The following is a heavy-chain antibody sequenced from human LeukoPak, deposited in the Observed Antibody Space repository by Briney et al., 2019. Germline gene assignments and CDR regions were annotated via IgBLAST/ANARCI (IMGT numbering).Heavy chain of an antibody. CDR1: GFTFSSYA. CDR2: ISSSSSTI. Sequence: GGSLRLSCAASGFTFSSYAMNWVRQAPGKGLEWVSYISSSSSTIYYADSVKGRFTISRDNAKNSLYLQMNSLRAEDTAVYYCARSVVGVIVVVPAAIDYWGQGTLVTVSS. V-gene: IGHV3-48*01. CDR3: ARSVVGVIVVVPAAIDY. D-gene: IGHD2-2*01. J-gene: IGHJ4*02.